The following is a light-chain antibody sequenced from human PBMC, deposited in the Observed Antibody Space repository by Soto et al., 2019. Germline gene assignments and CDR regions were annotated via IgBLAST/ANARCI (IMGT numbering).Light chain of an antibody. V-gene: IGLV1-51*01. J-gene: IGLJ2*01. CDR1: SSNNGNNY. Sequence: QSALTQPPSVSAAPGQKITISCSGISSNNGNNYVSWYQQLPGTAPKLLIYDNNKRPSGIPDRFSGSKSGTSATLGITGLQTGDEADYYCGTWDSSLSAVVFGGGTKLTVL. CDR2: DNN. CDR3: GTWDSSLSAVV.